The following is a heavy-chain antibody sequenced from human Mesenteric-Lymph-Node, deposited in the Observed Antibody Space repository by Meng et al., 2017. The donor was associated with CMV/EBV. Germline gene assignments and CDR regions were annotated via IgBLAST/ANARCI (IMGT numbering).Heavy chain of an antibody. CDR2: ISGSGGST. D-gene: IGHD1-14*01. V-gene: IGHV3-23*01. Sequence: GESLKISCAASGFTFSSYAMSWVRQAPGKGLEWVSAISGSGGSTYYADSVKGRFTISRDNSKNTLYLQMNSLRAEDTAVYYCARNQEAYYYYGLDVWGQGTTVTVSS. J-gene: IGHJ6*02. CDR3: ARNQEAYYYYGLDV. CDR1: GFTFSSYA.